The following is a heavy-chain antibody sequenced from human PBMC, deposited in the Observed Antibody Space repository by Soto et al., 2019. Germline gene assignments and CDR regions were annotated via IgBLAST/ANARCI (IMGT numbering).Heavy chain of an antibody. V-gene: IGHV4-38-2*01. Sequence: SETLSLTCAVSGYSIRSGYYWGWIRQPPGKGLEWIGTIYHSGSTYYNPSLKSRVTITVDASENHFSLKLSSVTAAGTAVYYCARVGPYCGGDCYSPPPWGQGTLVTVSS. CDR1: GYSIRSGYY. D-gene: IGHD2-21*02. CDR2: IYHSGST. J-gene: IGHJ5*02. CDR3: ARVGPYCGGDCYSPPP.